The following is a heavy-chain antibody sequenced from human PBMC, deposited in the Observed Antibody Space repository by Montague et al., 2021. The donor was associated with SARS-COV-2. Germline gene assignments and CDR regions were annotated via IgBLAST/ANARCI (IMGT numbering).Heavy chain of an antibody. Sequence: SQTLSLTCTVSGDPISSSGYYWNWIRQHPGKGLEWIGYIYYSGSTDYNPSLKSRLTISMDTSKNHFSLKLNSVTAADTAIYYCARGDYLLRGALGWFDLWGQGTLVLVSS. J-gene: IGHJ5*02. D-gene: IGHD3-10*01. CDR1: GDPISSSGYY. V-gene: IGHV4-31*03. CDR3: ARGDYLLRGALGWFDL. CDR2: IYYSGST.